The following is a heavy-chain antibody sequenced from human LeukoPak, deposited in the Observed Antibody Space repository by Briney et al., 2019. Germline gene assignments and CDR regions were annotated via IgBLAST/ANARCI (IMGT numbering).Heavy chain of an antibody. J-gene: IGHJ5*02. CDR2: IKKDGTEK. V-gene: IGHV3-7*01. Sequence: PGGSLRLSCAASVLTFSSYWMSWVRQAPEKGLEWVASIKKDGTEKKYVDSVKGRFTISRDNAKNSLYLQMNSLRAEDTALYYCAREGGSGWYSGWFDPWGQGTLVTVSS. D-gene: IGHD6-19*01. CDR3: AREGGSGWYSGWFDP. CDR1: VLTFSSYW.